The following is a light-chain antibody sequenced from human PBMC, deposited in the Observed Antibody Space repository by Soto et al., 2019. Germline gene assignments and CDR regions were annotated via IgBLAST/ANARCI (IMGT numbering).Light chain of an antibody. Sequence: DIQMTQSPSTLSASVGDRVTITCRVSQSISSWLAWYQQKPGKAPNLLIYKASSLEGGVPSRFSGSGSGTEFTLTISSLQPDDFATYYCQQYNSYWTFGQGTKVEIK. V-gene: IGKV1-5*03. J-gene: IGKJ1*01. CDR1: QSISSW. CDR3: QQYNSYWT. CDR2: KAS.